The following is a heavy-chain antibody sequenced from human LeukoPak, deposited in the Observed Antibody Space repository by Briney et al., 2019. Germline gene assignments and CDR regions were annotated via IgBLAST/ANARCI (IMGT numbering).Heavy chain of an antibody. Sequence: SETLSLTCNVSGGSISSYYWSWIRQPPGKGLEWIGYIYYIGSTNYNPSLKSRVTISVDMSKNQFSLKLSSVAAADTAVYYCAREGSDAFDIWGQGTMVTVSS. V-gene: IGHV4-59*01. CDR2: IYYIGST. CDR1: GGSISSYY. CDR3: AREGSDAFDI. J-gene: IGHJ3*02.